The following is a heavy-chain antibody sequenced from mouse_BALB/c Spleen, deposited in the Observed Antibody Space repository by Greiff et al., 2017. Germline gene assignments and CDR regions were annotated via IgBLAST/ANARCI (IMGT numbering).Heavy chain of an antibody. CDR1: GYAFSSSW. Sequence: VQLQQSGPELVKPGASVKISCKASGYAFSSSWMNWVKQRPGQGLEWIGRIYPGDGDTNYNGKFKGKATLTADKSSSTAYMQLSSLTSVDSAVYFCARDYRFAYWGQGTLVTVSA. J-gene: IGHJ3*01. D-gene: IGHD2-4*01. V-gene: IGHV1-82*01. CDR3: ARDYRFAY. CDR2: IYPGDGDT.